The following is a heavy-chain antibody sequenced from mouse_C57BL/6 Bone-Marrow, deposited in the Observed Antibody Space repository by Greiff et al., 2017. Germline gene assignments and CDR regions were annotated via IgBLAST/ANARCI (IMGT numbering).Heavy chain of an antibody. V-gene: IGHV1-61*01. D-gene: IGHD1-1*01. Sequence: QVQLQQPGAELVRPGSSVKLSCKASGYTFTSYWMDWVKQRPGQGLEWIGNIYPSDSETHYNQKFKDKATLTVDKSSSTAYMQLSSLTSEDSAVYYGARRGGIYYGSSPFDYWGQGTTLTVSS. CDR1: GYTFTSYW. CDR2: IYPSDSET. J-gene: IGHJ2*01. CDR3: ARRGGIYYGSSPFDY.